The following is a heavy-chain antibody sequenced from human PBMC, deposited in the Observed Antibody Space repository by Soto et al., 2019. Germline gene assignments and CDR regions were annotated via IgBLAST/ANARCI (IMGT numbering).Heavy chain of an antibody. J-gene: IGHJ4*02. CDR2: IYYSGST. Sequence: QVQLQESGPRLVKPSETLSLTCIVSGGSIRSYYWSWIRQPPGKGLEWIGYIYYSGSTNYNPSLKGRVTISVDNSKNQFSLKLSSVTAAGTAVYYCARSVLPATAPFDYWGQGTLVTVSS. CDR3: ARSVLPATAPFDY. V-gene: IGHV4-59*01. D-gene: IGHD2-2*01. CDR1: GGSIRSYY.